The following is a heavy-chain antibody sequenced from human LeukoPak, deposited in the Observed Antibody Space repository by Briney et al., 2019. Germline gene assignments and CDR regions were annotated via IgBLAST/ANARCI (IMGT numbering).Heavy chain of an antibody. J-gene: IGHJ4*02. CDR2: ISPDSNYK. V-gene: IGHV3-21*01. CDR3: ARAPATNEWRCMDY. Sequence: PGESLRLSCAASGFTFSTYSMNWLRLAPGKGLEWVSSISPDSNYKYYVDSVKGRFTISRDNAKSSLYLQMNSLRAEDTAVYYCARAPATNEWRCMDYWGQGTLVTVSS. D-gene: IGHD2-8*02. CDR1: GFTFSTYS.